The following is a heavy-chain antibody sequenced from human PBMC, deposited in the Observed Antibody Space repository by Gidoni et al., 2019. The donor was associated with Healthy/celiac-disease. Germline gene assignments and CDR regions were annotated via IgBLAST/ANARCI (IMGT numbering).Heavy chain of an antibody. J-gene: IGHJ4*02. CDR3: AKDTEYQLLY. CDR2: ISYDGSNK. V-gene: IGHV3-30*18. CDR1: GFTFSSYG. D-gene: IGHD2-2*01. Sequence: QVQLVESGGGVVQPARSLSLSCAASGFTFSSYGMHWVRQAPGKGLEWVAVISYDGSNKYYADSVKCRFTISRDNSKNTLYLQMNSLRAEDTAVYYCAKDTEYQLLYWGQGTLVTVSS.